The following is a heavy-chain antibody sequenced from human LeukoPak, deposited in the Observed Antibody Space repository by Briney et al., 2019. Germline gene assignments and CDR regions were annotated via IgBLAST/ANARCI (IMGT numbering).Heavy chain of an antibody. CDR1: GFSFNIYG. CDR3: ARGTIFGVVTAIDY. J-gene: IGHJ4*02. CDR2: IWYDGSNK. V-gene: IGHV3-30*19. D-gene: IGHD3-3*01. Sequence: GVSLRLSCAASGFSFNIYGMHWVRQAPGKGLEWVAVIWYDGSNKYYADSVKGRFTISRDNSKNTLYLQMNSLRAEDTAVYYCARGTIFGVVTAIDYWGQGTLVTVSS.